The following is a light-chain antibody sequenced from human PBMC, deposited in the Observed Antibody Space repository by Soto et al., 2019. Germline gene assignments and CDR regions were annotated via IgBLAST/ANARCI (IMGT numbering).Light chain of an antibody. J-gene: IGKJ1*01. CDR2: KAS. V-gene: IGKV1-5*03. CDR1: QSISNL. CDR3: QQYNSYWT. Sequence: DIQMTQSPSTLSASVGDRVTITCRASQSISNLLAWYQQKPGKPPKLLIYKASSLESGVPSRFSGSGSGTEFTLTISRLQPDDFATYYCQQYNSYWTFGQGTKVEIK.